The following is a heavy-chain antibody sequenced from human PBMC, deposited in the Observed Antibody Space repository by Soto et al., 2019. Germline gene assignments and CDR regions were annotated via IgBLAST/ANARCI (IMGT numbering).Heavy chain of an antibody. CDR1: GYTFTSYA. D-gene: IGHD2-21*02. CDR3: ARSIVVVTALDY. CDR2: INAGNGNT. V-gene: IGHV1-3*01. Sequence: QVQLVQSGAEGKKPGASVKVSCKASGYTFTSYAMHWVRQAPGQRLEWMGWINAGNGNTKYSQKFQGRVTITRDNSASTAYMELSSLRSEDTAVYYCARSIVVVTALDYWGQGTLVTVSS. J-gene: IGHJ4*02.